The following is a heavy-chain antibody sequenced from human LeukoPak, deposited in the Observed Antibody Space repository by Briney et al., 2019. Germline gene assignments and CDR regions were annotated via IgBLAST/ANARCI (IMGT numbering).Heavy chain of an antibody. CDR3: AKPQRVDGTLFHY. Sequence: GGSLRLSCAASGFTFSSYALTWVRQAPGKGLEWVSAISGSGENTYYANSVKGRFTISRDNSKDTVYLQLNSLRAEDTAVYYCAKPQRVDGTLFHYWGQGTLVTVSS. CDR1: GFTFSSYA. V-gene: IGHV3-23*01. J-gene: IGHJ4*02. CDR2: ISGSGENT. D-gene: IGHD1-1*01.